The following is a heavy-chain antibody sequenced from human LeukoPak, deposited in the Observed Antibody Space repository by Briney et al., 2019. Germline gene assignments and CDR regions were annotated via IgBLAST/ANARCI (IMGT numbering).Heavy chain of an antibody. J-gene: IGHJ4*02. CDR3: ARGRTYYDFWSGYYSGEEFDY. D-gene: IGHD3-3*01. V-gene: IGHV3-48*02. Sequence: GGSLRLSCAASGFTFSSYSMNWVRQAPGKGLEWVSYISSSSSTIYYADSVKGRFTISRDNAKNSLYLQMKSLRDEDTAVYYCARGRTYYDFWSGYYSGEEFDYWGQGTLVTVSS. CDR2: ISSSSSTI. CDR1: GFTFSSYS.